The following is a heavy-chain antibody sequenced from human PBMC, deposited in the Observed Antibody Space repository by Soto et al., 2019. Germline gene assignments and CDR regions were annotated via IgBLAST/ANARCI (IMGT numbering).Heavy chain of an antibody. J-gene: IGHJ3*02. CDR3: AKDRLGGFSSGWKYDAFDI. CDR1: GFTFSSYG. Sequence: PGGSLRLSCAASGFTFSSYGMHWDRQAPGKGLEWVAVIWYDRSNIYYADSVKGRFTISRDNSKNSLYLQMNSLRAEDTALYYCAKDRLGGFSSGWKYDAFDIWGQGTMVTVSS. D-gene: IGHD6-19*01. V-gene: IGHV3-33*03. CDR2: IWYDRSNI.